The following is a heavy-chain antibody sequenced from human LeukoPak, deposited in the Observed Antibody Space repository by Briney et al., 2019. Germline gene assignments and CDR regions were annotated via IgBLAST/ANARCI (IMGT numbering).Heavy chain of an antibody. CDR1: GGSFSGYH. V-gene: IGHV4-34*01. CDR3: ARPRVRGVIIRGFDY. J-gene: IGHJ4*01. D-gene: IGHD3-10*01. CDR2: INHSGST. Sequence: SETLSLTCAVYGGSFSGYHWSWIRQPPGKGLEWIGEINHSGSTNYNPSLKSRVTISVDTSKNQFSLKLSSVTAADTAVYYCARPRVRGVIIRGFDYWGQGTLVTVSS.